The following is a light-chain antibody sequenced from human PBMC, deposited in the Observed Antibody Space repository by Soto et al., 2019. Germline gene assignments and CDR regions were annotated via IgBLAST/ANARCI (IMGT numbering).Light chain of an antibody. J-gene: IGLJ1*01. CDR2: SNN. V-gene: IGLV1-44*01. Sequence: QSALTQPPSASATPGQRVTLSCSGTSSNIGSNTVNWYRQFPGTAPALLIYSNNQRPSGVPDRFSGSKSGTSASLAISGLQSEDEADYYCAAWDDSLNGYVFGTGTKVTVL. CDR1: SSNIGSNT. CDR3: AAWDDSLNGYV.